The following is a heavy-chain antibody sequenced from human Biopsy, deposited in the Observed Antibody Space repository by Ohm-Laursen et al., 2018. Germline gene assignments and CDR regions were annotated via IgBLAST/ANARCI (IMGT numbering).Heavy chain of an antibody. CDR2: INHRGSA. V-gene: IGHV4-34*01. D-gene: IGHD3-16*01. J-gene: IGHJ6*02. Sequence: GTLSLTCFVYGGSFSGYYWTWIRQPPGKGLEWIGEINHRGSASYNPSLKSRITVLVDTSKNQFSLKLRSVSAADTAVYFCARALDYYDPYYYYAMDVSGQGTSVTVSS. CDR1: GGSFSGYY. CDR3: ARALDYYDPYYYYAMDV.